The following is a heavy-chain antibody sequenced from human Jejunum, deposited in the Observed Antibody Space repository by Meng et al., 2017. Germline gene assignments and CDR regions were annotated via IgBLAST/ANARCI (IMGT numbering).Heavy chain of an antibody. J-gene: IGHJ4*02. D-gene: IGHD1-14*01. CDR3: TGGPDSAKSGY. CDR1: GVSVNSGFYY. Sequence: VQRQQSGAGQVRPAETLSVTCTVSGVSVNSGFYYWNWVRQPPGKGLEFIGSFHHSGSAHYNASLEGRITMSLDTSKNQFSLRLTSVTAADSALYYCTGGPDSAKSGYWGQGTLVTVSS. CDR2: FHHSGSA. V-gene: IGHV4-61*01.